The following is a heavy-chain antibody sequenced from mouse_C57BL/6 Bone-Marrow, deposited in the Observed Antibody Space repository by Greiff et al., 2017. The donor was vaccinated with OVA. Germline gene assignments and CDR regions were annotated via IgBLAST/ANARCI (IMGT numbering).Heavy chain of an antibody. D-gene: IGHD1-1*01. Sequence: QVQLKESGPGLVAPSQTLSITCTVSGFSFTSYAISWVRQPPGKGLEWLGVIWTGGGTNYNSALKSRLSISKDNSKSQVFLKMNSLQTDDTARYYCASYYGSRGYYAMDYWGQGTPVTVSS. V-gene: IGHV2-9-1*01. CDR1: GFSFTSYA. CDR3: ASYYGSRGYYAMDY. CDR2: IWTGGGT. J-gene: IGHJ4*01.